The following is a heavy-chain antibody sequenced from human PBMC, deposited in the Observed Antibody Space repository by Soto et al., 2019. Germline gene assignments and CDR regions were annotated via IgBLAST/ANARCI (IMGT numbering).Heavy chain of an antibody. CDR1: GDSVSSNSAA. V-gene: IGHV6-1*01. CDR2: TYYRSKWYN. J-gene: IGHJ5*02. D-gene: IGHD2-2*01. CDR3: ARALYCSSTRCPEYHGLDP. Sequence: SQTLSLTCAISGDSVSSNSAAWNWIRQSPSRGLEWLGRTYYRSKWYNDYAVSVKGRITINPDTSKNQFSLQLNSVTPEDTAVYYWARALYCSSTRCPEYHGLDPWGQGTL.